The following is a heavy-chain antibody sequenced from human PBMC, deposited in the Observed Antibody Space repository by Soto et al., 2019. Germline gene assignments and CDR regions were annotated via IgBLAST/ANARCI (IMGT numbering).Heavy chain of an antibody. V-gene: IGHV1-8*01. Sequence: QVQLVQSGAEVKKPGASVKVSCKASGYTFTSYDINWVRQATGQGLEWMGWMNPNSGNTGYAQKFQGRVTMTRNSSISTAYMELSSLRSEDTAVYYCARGSKGSSWYAYWFDPWGQGTLVTVSS. D-gene: IGHD6-13*01. CDR1: GYTFTSYD. CDR3: ARGSKGSSWYAYWFDP. J-gene: IGHJ5*02. CDR2: MNPNSGNT.